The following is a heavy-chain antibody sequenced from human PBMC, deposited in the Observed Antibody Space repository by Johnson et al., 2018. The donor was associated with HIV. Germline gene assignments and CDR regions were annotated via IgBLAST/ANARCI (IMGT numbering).Heavy chain of an antibody. D-gene: IGHD5-18*01. CDR2: ISYDGSNK. CDR1: GFTFDDYA. V-gene: IGHV3-30-3*01. Sequence: QEKLVESGGGLVQPGRSLILSCAASGFTFDDYAMHWVRQAPGKGLEWVAVISYDGSNKYYADSMRGRFTISRDNSKNTLYLQMNSLRAEDTAIYYCARGLRGFSYGTPFGAFDIWGQGTMVTVSS. CDR3: ARGLRGFSYGTPFGAFDI. J-gene: IGHJ3*02.